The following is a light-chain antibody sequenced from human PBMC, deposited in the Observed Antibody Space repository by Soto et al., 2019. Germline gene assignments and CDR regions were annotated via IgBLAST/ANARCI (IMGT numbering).Light chain of an antibody. Sequence: QAVVTQVPSFSVSPGGTVTLTCGLSSGSVSTSYYPSWYQQTPGQAPRTLIYSTNTRSSGVPDRFSGSILGNKAALTITGAQADDESDYYCVLYMGSGIPVVFGGGTKLTVL. J-gene: IGLJ2*01. V-gene: IGLV8-61*01. CDR3: VLYMGSGIPVV. CDR1: SGSVSTSYY. CDR2: STN.